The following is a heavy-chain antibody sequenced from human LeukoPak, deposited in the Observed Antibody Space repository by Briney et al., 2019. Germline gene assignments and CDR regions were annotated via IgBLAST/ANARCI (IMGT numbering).Heavy chain of an antibody. J-gene: IGHJ3*02. V-gene: IGHV4-4*07. Sequence: SETLSLTCTVSGGSISSYYWSWIRQPAGKGLEWIGRIYTSGSTNYNPSPKSRVTMSVDTSKNQFSLKLSSVTAADTAVYYCARPKSSGSYYGGDAFDIWGQGTMVTVSS. D-gene: IGHD1-26*01. CDR2: IYTSGST. CDR3: ARPKSSGSYYGGDAFDI. CDR1: GGSISSYY.